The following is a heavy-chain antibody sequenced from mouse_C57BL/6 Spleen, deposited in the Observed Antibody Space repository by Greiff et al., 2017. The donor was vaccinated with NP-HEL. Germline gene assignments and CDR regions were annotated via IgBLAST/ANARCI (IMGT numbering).Heavy chain of an antibody. CDR1: GYAFSSYW. J-gene: IGHJ4*01. Sequence: VQLQQSGAELVKPGASVKISCKASGYAFSSYWMNWVKQRPGKGLEWIGQIYPGDGDTNYNGKFKGKATLTADKSSSTAYMQLSSLTSEDSAVYYCTREGATLVTTRYYAMDYWGQGTSVTVSS. CDR2: IYPGDGDT. D-gene: IGHD2-5*01. V-gene: IGHV1-80*01. CDR3: TREGATLVTTRYYAMDY.